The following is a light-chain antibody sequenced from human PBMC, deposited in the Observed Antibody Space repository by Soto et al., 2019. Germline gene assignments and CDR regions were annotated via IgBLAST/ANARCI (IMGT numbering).Light chain of an antibody. CDR2: DAS. J-gene: IGKJ4*01. CDR1: QSVSSL. CDR3: QQRNRWPLT. V-gene: IGKV3-11*01. Sequence: IVLTQYPATLSFAPGERATLSCRASQSVSSLLALYQQKPCQAPRIILYDASNRATGIPAMFSGSGSGTDFTLTISSLEPEDFALYYCQQRNRWPLTFGGGTKVEIK.